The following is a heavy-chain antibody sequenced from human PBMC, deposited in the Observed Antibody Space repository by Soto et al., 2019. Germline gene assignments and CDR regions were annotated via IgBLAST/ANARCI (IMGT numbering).Heavy chain of an antibody. V-gene: IGHV4-34*01. Sequence: SETLSLTCAVYGGSFSGYYWSWIRQPSGKGLEWIGEINHSGSTNYNPSLKSRVTISVDTSKNQFSLKLSSVTAADTAVYYCARGFIVGLRYSDWLPSYGMDVWGQGTTVTVSS. J-gene: IGHJ6*02. CDR3: ARGFIVGLRYSDWLPSYGMDV. CDR1: GGSFSGYY. CDR2: INHSGST. D-gene: IGHD3-9*01.